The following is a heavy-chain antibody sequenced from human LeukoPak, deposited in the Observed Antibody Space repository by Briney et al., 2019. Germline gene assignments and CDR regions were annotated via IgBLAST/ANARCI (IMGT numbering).Heavy chain of an antibody. CDR2: ISGSGGST. J-gene: IGHJ6*03. CDR3: AKDHCSSTSCYPIPYYMDV. CDR1: GFTFSTYA. Sequence: GGSLRLSCAASGFTFSTYAMSWVRQAPGKGLEWVSAISGSGGSTYYADSVKGRFTISRDNSKNKLYLQMNSLRAEDTAVYYCAKDHCSSTSCYPIPYYMDVWGKGTTVTVSS. V-gene: IGHV3-23*01. D-gene: IGHD2-2*01.